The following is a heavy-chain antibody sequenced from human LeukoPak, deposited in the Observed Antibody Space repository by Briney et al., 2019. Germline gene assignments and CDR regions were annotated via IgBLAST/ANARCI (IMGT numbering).Heavy chain of an antibody. V-gene: IGHV1-24*01. CDR3: ATKPNCGGDCYYDY. Sequence: ASVKVSCKVSGYTLTELSMHWVRQAPGKGLEWMGGFDPEDGETIYAQKFQGRVTMTEDTSTDTAHMELSSLRSEDTAVYYCATKPNCGGDCYYDYWGQGTLVTVSS. CDR2: FDPEDGET. CDR1: GYTLTELS. D-gene: IGHD2-21*02. J-gene: IGHJ4*02.